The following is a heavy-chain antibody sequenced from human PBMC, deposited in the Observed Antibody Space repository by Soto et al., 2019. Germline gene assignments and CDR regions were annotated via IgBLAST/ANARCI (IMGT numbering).Heavy chain of an antibody. CDR1: GDSISGGGYY. CDR3: ARDAARWGPGGCFDY. CDR2: IYYTGSS. V-gene: IGHV4-31*03. D-gene: IGHD3-16*01. J-gene: IGHJ4*02. Sequence: QVQLLESGPGLVKPSQTLSLTCTVSGDSISGGGYYWSWIRQHPGQGLEWSGHIYYTGSSYYNPSLLRRGAVSLDPSQTPFSLGSRYGTAADTAVYYWARDAARWGPGGCFDYWGQGTLVTVSS.